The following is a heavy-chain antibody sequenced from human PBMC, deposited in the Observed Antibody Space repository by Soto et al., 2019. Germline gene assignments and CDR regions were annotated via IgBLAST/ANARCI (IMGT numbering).Heavy chain of an antibody. V-gene: IGHV4-39*01. J-gene: IGHJ6*03. CDR2: IYYDGTT. CDR3: AWVSTLDPYYYYIDV. Sequence: QLQLQESGLGLVKPSETLSLTCTVSGGSISNNNYYWGWIRQSPGKGLEGIGDIYYDGTTHHSPSLESRVTLSVDSPRNRSALKLNAVTAADAAVYYCAWVSTLDPYYYYIDVWGKGTTVTVSS. CDR1: GGSISNNNYY. D-gene: IGHD3-16*01.